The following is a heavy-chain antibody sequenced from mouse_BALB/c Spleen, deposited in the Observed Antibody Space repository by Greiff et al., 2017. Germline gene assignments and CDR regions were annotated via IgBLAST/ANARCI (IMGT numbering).Heavy chain of an antibody. Sequence: EVQLVESGGGLVQPGGSLKLSCAASGFTFSSFGMHWVRQAPEKGLEWVAYISSGSNTIYYADTVKGRFTISRDNPKNTLFLQMTSLRSEDTAMYYCARYDGCLCYAMDYWGQGTSVTVSA. CDR3: ARYDGCLCYAMDY. D-gene: IGHD2-12*01. CDR1: GFTFSSFG. J-gene: IGHJ4*01. CDR2: ISSGSNTI. V-gene: IGHV5-17*02.